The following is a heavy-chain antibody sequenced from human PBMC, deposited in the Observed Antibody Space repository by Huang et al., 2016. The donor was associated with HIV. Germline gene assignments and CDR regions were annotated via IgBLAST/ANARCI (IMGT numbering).Heavy chain of an antibody. CDR1: GFPFNNHA. D-gene: IGHD5-18*01. CDR2: ISNDGRNN. CDR3: ARAKDTWDAYDI. J-gene: IGHJ3*02. V-gene: IGHV3-30*04. Sequence: QVQLVESGGGVVQPGRSLRLSCAASGFPFNNHAMHWVRQAPGKGLDGVAVISNDGRNNYYADSVKGRFTIARDSSKSTLFLHMTSLRTEDTAVYYCARAKDTWDAYDIWGQGTMVIVSS.